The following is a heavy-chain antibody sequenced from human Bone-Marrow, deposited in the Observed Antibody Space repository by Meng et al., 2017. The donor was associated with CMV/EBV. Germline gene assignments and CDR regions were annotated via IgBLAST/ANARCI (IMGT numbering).Heavy chain of an antibody. CDR1: GGSFGGYY. CDR3: ARGLRFYFWSGYIDY. D-gene: IGHD3-3*01. J-gene: IGHJ4*02. Sequence: SETLSLTCAVYGGSFGGYYWSWIRQPPGKGLEWIGEINHSGSTNYNPSLKSRVTISVDTSKNQFSLKLSSVTAADTAVYYCARGLRFYFWSGYIDYWGQGTLVTVSS. V-gene: IGHV4-34*01. CDR2: INHSGST.